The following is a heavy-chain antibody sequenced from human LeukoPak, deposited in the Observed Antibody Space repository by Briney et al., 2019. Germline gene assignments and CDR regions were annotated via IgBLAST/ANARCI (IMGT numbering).Heavy chain of an antibody. CDR2: FDPEDGET. J-gene: IGHJ4*02. V-gene: IGHV1-24*01. D-gene: IGHD3-22*01. Sequence: ASVKVSRKLSGYTLTELSMHWVGQAPGKGLERMGGFDPEDGETIYAQKFQGRVTMTEDTSTDIAYMELSSLRSEDTAVYYCATYYYDSSGQNYYFDYWGQGTLVTVSS. CDR3: ATYYYDSSGQNYYFDY. CDR1: GYTLTELS.